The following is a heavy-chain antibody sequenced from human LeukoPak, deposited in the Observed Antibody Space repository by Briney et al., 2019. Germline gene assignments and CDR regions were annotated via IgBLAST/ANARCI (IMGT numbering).Heavy chain of an antibody. CDR1: GFTFISYG. Sequence: GGSLRLSCAASGFTFISYGMGWVRQAPGKGLEWVSAISGSGDNTYYADSVKGRFTISRDNSKNTLFLQMNTLRAEDTAIYYCAKEAGSMLPFDYWGQGTLVTVSS. CDR3: AKEAGSMLPFDY. CDR2: ISGSGDNT. J-gene: IGHJ4*02. D-gene: IGHD2-8*01. V-gene: IGHV3-23*01.